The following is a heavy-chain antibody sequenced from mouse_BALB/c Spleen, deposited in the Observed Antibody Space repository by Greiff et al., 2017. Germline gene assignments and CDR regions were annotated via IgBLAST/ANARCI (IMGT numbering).Heavy chain of an antibody. CDR3: ARGDYYGSSYVGAMDY. CDR1: GFTFSSFG. Sequence: EVKLEESGGGLVQPGGSRKLSCAASGFTFSSFGMHWVRQAPEKGLEWVAYISSGSSTIYYADTVKGRFTISRDNPKNTLFLQMTSLRSEDTAMYYCARGDYYGSSYVGAMDYWGQGTSVTVSS. V-gene: IGHV5-17*02. D-gene: IGHD1-1*01. CDR2: ISSGSSTI. J-gene: IGHJ4*01.